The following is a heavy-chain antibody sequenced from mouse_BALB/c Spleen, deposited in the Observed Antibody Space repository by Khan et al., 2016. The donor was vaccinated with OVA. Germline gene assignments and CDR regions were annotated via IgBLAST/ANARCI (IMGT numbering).Heavy chain of an antibody. J-gene: IGHJ2*03. D-gene: IGHD1-1*02. V-gene: IGHV1-5*01. CDR3: TSYYDSYYFDY. Sequence: VQLQQSGTVLARPGASVKMSCKASGYTFTSYWMHWVKQRPGLGLEWIGSIYPGISDTSYNQKFKGKAKLTAVTSASTAYMELSSLTTDDSAVYYGTSYYDSYYFDYWGQGTSLTVSS. CDR2: IYPGISDT. CDR1: GYTFTSYW.